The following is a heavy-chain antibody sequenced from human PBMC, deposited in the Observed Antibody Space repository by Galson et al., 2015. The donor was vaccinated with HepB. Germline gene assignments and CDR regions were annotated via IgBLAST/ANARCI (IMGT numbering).Heavy chain of an antibody. J-gene: IGHJ6*02. CDR1: GFTVSSNY. D-gene: IGHD4-17*01. V-gene: IGHV3-66*02. CDR3: ARDQGDDYVNYYYYHGMDV. CDR2: IDSGGRT. Sequence: SLRLSCAASGFTVSSNYMSRVRQAPGKGLEWVSVIDSGGRTHYADSVKGRFTISRDNSKNTLYLQVNTLRAEDTAVYYCARDQGDDYVNYYYYHGMDVWGQGTTVTVSS.